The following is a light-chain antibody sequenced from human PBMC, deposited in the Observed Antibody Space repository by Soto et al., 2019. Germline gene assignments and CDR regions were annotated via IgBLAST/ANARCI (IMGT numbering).Light chain of an antibody. CDR3: QVWDSGRGV. Sequence: SYELTQPPSVSVAPGQTARITCGGNNIGGKSVHWYQQKPGQAPVLVVYDDSDLPSGIPERFSGSNSVNTATLTISRVAAGDEAEYYCQVWDSGRGVFGTGTK. CDR1: NIGGKS. V-gene: IGLV3-21*02. J-gene: IGLJ1*01. CDR2: DDS.